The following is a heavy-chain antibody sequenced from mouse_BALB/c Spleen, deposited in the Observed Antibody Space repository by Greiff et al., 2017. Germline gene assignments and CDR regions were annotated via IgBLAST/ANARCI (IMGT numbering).Heavy chain of an antibody. CDR2: ISYNGNT. CDR1: GYSITSDYA. V-gene: IGHV3-2*02. CDR3: ERGYSHYDAYLDY. J-gene: IGHJ2*01. Sequence: EVQLVESGPGLVRSSPSLSLTCTVTGYSITSDYACNWIRQFPRNKLELMCYISYNGNTGYNPSLQSLISITPDTSKNQFFLQLKSVTTEDTATYYGERGYSHYDAYLDYWGQGTTLTVSS. D-gene: IGHD2-4*01.